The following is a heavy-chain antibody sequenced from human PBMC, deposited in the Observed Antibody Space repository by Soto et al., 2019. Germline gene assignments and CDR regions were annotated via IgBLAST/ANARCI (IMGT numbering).Heavy chain of an antibody. V-gene: IGHV1-69*06. J-gene: IGHJ5*02. D-gene: IGHD5-12*01. CDR2: LIPIFGTA. Sequence: GASVKVSCKHSGGTFSSYALSWVRQAPGQGLEGLGGLIPIFGTANYAQMFQGRGTITADKSTSTAYPEPSRMSCEDTAGEYWARAPNLSGYYFYYCFDPWGQGTLVTVSS. CDR3: ARAPNLSGYYFYYCFDP. CDR1: GGTFSSYA.